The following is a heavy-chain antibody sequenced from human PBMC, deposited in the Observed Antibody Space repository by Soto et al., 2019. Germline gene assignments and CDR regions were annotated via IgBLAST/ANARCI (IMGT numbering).Heavy chain of an antibody. CDR1: GGSISSYY. CDR3: ARAGPGYCVIHV. V-gene: IGHV4-59*01. D-gene: IGHD2-15*01. Sequence: QVRLQESGPGLVKPSETLSLTCTVSGGSISSYYWSWIRQPPGKGLEWIGSIYYSGTTKYDPSLKSRVTISVDTSKNQFSLKLSSVTAGDTAMYYCARAGPGYCVIHVWGQGTLVTVYS. CDR2: IYYSGTT. J-gene: IGHJ4*02.